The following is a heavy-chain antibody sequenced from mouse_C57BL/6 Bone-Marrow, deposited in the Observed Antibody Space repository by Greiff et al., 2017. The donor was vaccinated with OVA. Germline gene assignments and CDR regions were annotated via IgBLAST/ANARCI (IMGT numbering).Heavy chain of an antibody. CDR2: ISDGGSYT. CDR1: GFTFSSYA. CDR3: ARGGLTTVVSYYYAMDY. D-gene: IGHD1-1*01. V-gene: IGHV5-4*01. Sequence: DVQLQESGGGLVKPGGSLKLSCAASGFTFSSYAMSWVRQTPEKRLEWVATISDGGSYTYYPDNVKGRFTISRDNAKNNLYLQMSHLKSEDTAMYYCARGGLTTVVSYYYAMDYWGQGTSVTVSS. J-gene: IGHJ4*01.